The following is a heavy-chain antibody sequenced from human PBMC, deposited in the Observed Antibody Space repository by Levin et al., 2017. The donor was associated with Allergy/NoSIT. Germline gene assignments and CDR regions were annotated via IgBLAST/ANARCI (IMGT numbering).Heavy chain of an antibody. D-gene: IGHD7-27*01. CDR2: ISSSSSYI. J-gene: IGHJ5*02. CDR1: GFTFSPYS. CDR3: ACGPERGKWFDP. V-gene: IGHV3-21*01. Sequence: GGSLRLSCAASGFTFSPYSMNWVRQAPGKGLEWVSSISSSSSYIYYTDSVKGRFTIYRDNAKNSLYLEMNSLRDADTAVYYCACGPERGKWFDPWGQGTLVTVSS.